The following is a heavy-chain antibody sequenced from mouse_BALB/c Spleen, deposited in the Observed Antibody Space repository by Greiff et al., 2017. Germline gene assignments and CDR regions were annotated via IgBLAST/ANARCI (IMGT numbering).Heavy chain of an antibody. CDR1: GYTFTSYW. J-gene: IGHJ2*01. Sequence: VQRVESGAELVKPGASVKMSCKASGYTFTSYWMNWVNQRPGQGLEWIGEIKPSTGYTDYNQKFKDKATWTANKSSSTAYMQLSSLTSENSAVYYCAPIYDGYYEDFDYWGQGTTLTVSS. V-gene: IGHV1S26*01. CDR2: IKPSTGYT. CDR3: APIYDGYYEDFDY. D-gene: IGHD2-3*01.